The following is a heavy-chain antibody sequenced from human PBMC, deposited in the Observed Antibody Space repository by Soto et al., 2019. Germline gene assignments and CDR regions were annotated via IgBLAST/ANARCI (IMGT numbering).Heavy chain of an antibody. V-gene: IGHV4-31*03. CDR3: ARGLLLRYFDWLLPTAFDY. CDR2: IYYSGST. Sequence: PSETLSLTCTVSGGSISSGGYYWSWIRQHPGKGLEWIGYIYYSGSTYYNPSLKSRVTISVDTSRNQFSLKLSSVTAADTAVYYCARGLLLRYFDWLLPTAFDYWGQGTLVTVSS. D-gene: IGHD3-9*01. J-gene: IGHJ4*02. CDR1: GGSISSGGYY.